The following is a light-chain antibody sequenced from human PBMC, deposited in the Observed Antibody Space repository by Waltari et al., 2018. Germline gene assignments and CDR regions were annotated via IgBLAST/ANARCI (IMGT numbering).Light chain of an antibody. J-gene: IGKJ1*01. CDR3: QQYNEWFPWT. CDR2: DTS. CDR1: RSVGSN. Sequence: EIMMTQSPDTLSVSPGERATRSCRASRSVGSNLAWYQMKPVQAPRLLIFDTSTRATGIPGRFSGSGSGTDFTLTISSLQSEDFAIYYCQQYNEWFPWTFGQGTKVEVK. V-gene: IGKV3-15*01.